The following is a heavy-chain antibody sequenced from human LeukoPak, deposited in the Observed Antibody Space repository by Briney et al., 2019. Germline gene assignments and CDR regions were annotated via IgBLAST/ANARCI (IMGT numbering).Heavy chain of an antibody. V-gene: IGHV3-11*01. J-gene: IGHJ4*02. CDR1: GFTFSDFY. D-gene: IGHD3-22*01. CDR2: ISNRGSTI. CDR3: ARSADRSGYFREITLYYFDY. Sequence: PGGSLRLSCAASGFTFSDFYMTWIRQAPGKGLEWVSYISNRGSTIYYADSVRGRFTISRDNAKNSLYLQMNSLRAEDTAVYYCARSADRSGYFREITLYYFDYWGQGTLVTVPS.